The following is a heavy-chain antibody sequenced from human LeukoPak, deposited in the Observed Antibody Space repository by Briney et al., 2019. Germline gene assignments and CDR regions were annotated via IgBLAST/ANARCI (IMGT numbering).Heavy chain of an antibody. CDR2: IYHSGTT. V-gene: IGHV4-38-2*02. CDR1: DSSISSGYY. CDR3: ARVKDRGYYDSSGYNDAFDI. Sequence: SETLSLTCTVFDSSISSGYYWGWVRQTPGKGLEWIGSIYHSGTTYYNPSLKSRVTISVDTSKNQFSLKLSSVTAADTAVYYCARVKDRGYYDSSGYNDAFDIWGQGTMVTVSS. J-gene: IGHJ3*02. D-gene: IGHD3-22*01.